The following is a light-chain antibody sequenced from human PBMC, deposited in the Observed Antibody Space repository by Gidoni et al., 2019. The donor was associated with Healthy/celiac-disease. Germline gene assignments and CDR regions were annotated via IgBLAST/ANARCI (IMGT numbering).Light chain of an antibody. CDR3: QHYGSSLYT. Sequence: EIVLTQSPGTLSLSPGERATLSCRASQSVSSSYLAWYQQKPGQAPRLLIYGASSRATGIPDRFSGSESGTDFTLTISRLEPEDFAVYYCQHYGSSLYTFGQGTKLEIK. CDR2: GAS. V-gene: IGKV3-20*01. J-gene: IGKJ2*01. CDR1: QSVSSSY.